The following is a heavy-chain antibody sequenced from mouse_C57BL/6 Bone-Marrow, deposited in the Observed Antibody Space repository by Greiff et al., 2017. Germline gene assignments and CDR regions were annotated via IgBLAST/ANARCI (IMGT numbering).Heavy chain of an antibody. CDR3: ARCGFAY. Sequence: VQLVESGAELMKPGASVKLSCKATGYTFTGYWIEWVKQRPGHGLEWIGEILPGSGSTNDNEKFKGKATFTADTSSNTAYMQLSSLTTEDSAIYYCARCGFAYWGQGTLVTVSA. CDR1: GYTFTGYW. J-gene: IGHJ3*01. V-gene: IGHV1-9*01. CDR2: ILPGSGST.